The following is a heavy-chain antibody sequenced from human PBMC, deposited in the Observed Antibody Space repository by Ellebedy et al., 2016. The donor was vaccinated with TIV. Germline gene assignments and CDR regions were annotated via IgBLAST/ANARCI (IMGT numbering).Heavy chain of an antibody. V-gene: IGHV3-74*01. CDR1: GFTFRNHW. CDR3: ARDLGGTFDN. D-gene: IGHD3-16*01. CDR2: VNSDGSMT. Sequence: PGGSLRLSCVAFGFTFRNHWMHWVRQAPGKGLVWVSRVNSDGSMTTYEDSVKGRFTISRDNAKNTVYLEMNTLRAEDTAVYYCARDLGGTFDNWGQGTLVTVSS. J-gene: IGHJ4*02.